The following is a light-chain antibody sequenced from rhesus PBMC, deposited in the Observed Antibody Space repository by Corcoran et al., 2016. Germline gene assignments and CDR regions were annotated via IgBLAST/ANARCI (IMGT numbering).Light chain of an antibody. Sequence: SFDLTQPHSVSVSPGQTARITCGGDNIGSRSVHWYQQRPPQAPIIVIYYNTERASGIPARISGSKSGNTATLTISGVEAGDEADYSCQVWDRTSAHYIFGSGTRLTVL. J-gene: IGLJ1*01. CDR2: YNT. CDR3: QVWDRTSAHYI. CDR1: NIGSRS. V-gene: IGLV3-36*02.